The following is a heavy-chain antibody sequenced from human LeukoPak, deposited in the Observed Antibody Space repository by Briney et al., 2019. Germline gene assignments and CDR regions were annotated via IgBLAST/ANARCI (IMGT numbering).Heavy chain of an antibody. V-gene: IGHV3-53*04. CDR2: IYSTGTT. D-gene: IGHD1-26*01. CDR1: GSSVSSSY. J-gene: IGHJ5*02. Sequence: GGSLRLSCAVSGSSVSSSYMSWVRQAPGKGLECVSFIYSTGTTNYADSVKGRFTISRHNSENTLYLQMNSLTDEDTAVYYCARALVGANSWFDPWGQGTLVTVSS. CDR3: ARALVGANSWFDP.